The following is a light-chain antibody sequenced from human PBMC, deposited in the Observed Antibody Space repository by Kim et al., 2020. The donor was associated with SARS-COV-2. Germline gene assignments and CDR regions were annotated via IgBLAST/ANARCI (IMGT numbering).Light chain of an antibody. Sequence: DIQMTQSPSSLSASVGDRVTITCQASQDITNYVNWYQQKPGKAPKLLMYDVSNLGTGVPSRFSGSGSGTDFILTISSLQPEDSATYYCQQYAYLPFTFGQGTKLEI. CDR2: DVS. CDR1: QDITNY. V-gene: IGKV1-33*01. J-gene: IGKJ2*01. CDR3: QQYAYLPFT.